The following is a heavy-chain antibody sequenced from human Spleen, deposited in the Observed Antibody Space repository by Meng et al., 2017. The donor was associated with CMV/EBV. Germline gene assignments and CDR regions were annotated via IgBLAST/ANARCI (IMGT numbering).Heavy chain of an antibody. Sequence: GGTFSSYAISWVRQAPGQGLECMGGIIPIFGTANYAQKFQGRVTITTDESTSTAYMELSSLRSEDTAVYYCVLNYYDSSGSHAGFDYWGQGTLVTVSS. CDR3: VLNYYDSSGSHAGFDY. D-gene: IGHD3-22*01. J-gene: IGHJ4*02. CDR1: GGTFSSYA. V-gene: IGHV1-69*05. CDR2: IIPIFGTA.